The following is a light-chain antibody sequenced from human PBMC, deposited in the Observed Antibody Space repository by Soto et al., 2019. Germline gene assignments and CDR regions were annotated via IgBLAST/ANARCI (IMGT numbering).Light chain of an antibody. Sequence: EIVLTQSPATLSLSPGEGATLSCRASQSVSSTFLAWYQHKPGRPPRLLIYGASTRATGIPARFSGSGSGTDFTLTISSLQSEDFAVYYCQQYNNWPQTFGQGTKVDIK. CDR1: QSVSST. CDR3: QQYNNWPQT. J-gene: IGKJ1*01. CDR2: GAS. V-gene: IGKV3-15*01.